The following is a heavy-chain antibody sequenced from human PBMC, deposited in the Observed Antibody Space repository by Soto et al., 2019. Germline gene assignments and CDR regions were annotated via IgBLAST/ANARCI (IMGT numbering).Heavy chain of an antibody. CDR3: AKTGVPAAIYYDFWSASGYYYYGMDV. J-gene: IGHJ6*02. V-gene: IGHV3-23*01. D-gene: IGHD3-3*01. Sequence: PGGSLRLSCAASGFTFSSYAMSWVRQAPGKGLEWVSAISGSGGSTYYADSVKGRFTISRDNSKNTLYLQMNSLRAEDTAVYYCAKTGVPAAIYYDFWSASGYYYYGMDVWGQGTTGTVSS. CDR2: ISGSGGST. CDR1: GFTFSSYA.